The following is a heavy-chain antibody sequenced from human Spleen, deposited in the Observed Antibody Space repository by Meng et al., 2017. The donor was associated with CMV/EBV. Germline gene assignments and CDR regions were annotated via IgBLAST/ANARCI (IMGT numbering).Heavy chain of an antibody. D-gene: IGHD6-13*01. J-gene: IGHJ4*02. Sequence: ASVKVSCKASGYTFTDYRIHWVRQAPGQGLVWLGWINPNSGGTNSPQRFQGRVTMTRDTSIRTAYMELSRLRSDDTAVYYCARGGQQLVRRYFDYWGQGTLVTVSS. CDR2: INPNSGGT. CDR3: ARGGQQLVRRYFDY. V-gene: IGHV1-2*02. CDR1: GYTFTDYR.